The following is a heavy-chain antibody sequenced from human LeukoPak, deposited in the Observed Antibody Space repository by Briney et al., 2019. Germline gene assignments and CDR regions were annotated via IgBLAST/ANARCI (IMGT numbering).Heavy chain of an antibody. Sequence: SETLSLTCAVHGGSFSGYYWSWIRQPPGQGLEWIGEVNHSGTARYNPSLESRVTISVDTSKSQSSLNVYFVTAADTAVYYCASLNPFSGRRNAFDTWGQGAMVTVSS. CDR1: GGSFSGYY. CDR3: ASLNPFSGRRNAFDT. J-gene: IGHJ3*02. CDR2: VNHSGTA. V-gene: IGHV4-34*01. D-gene: IGHD1-26*01.